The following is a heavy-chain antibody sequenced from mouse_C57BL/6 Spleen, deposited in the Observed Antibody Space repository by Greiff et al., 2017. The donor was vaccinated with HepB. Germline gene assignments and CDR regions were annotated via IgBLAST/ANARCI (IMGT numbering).Heavy chain of an antibody. V-gene: IGHV1-59*01. D-gene: IGHD2-4*01. CDR1: GYTFTSYW. Sequence: QVQLQQPGAELVRPGTSVKLSCKASGYTFTSYWMHWVKQRPGQGLEWIGVIDPSDSYTNYNQKFKGKATLTVDTSSSTAYMQLSSLTSEDSAVYYCARRGNLYYDYDPPFAYWGQGTLVTVSA. CDR2: IDPSDSYT. J-gene: IGHJ3*01. CDR3: ARRGNLYYDYDPPFAY.